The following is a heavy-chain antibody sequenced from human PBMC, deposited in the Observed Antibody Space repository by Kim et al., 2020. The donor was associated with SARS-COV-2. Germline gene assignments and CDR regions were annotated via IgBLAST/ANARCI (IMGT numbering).Heavy chain of an antibody. D-gene: IGHD6-13*01. J-gene: IGHJ4*02. CDR2: ISGSGGST. CDR3: AKRPGFIFSSSWPNFDY. CDR1: GFTFSSYA. V-gene: IGHV3-23*01. Sequence: GGSLTLSCAASGFTFSSYAMSWVRQAPGKGLEWVSAISGSGGSTYYADSVKGRFTISRDNSKNTLYLQMNSLRAEDTAVYYCAKRPGFIFSSSWPNFDYWGQGTLVTVSS.